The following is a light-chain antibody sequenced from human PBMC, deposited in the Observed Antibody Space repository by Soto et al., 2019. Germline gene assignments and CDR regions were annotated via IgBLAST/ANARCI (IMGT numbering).Light chain of an antibody. J-gene: IGLJ1*01. V-gene: IGLV2-14*01. CDR1: ISDIGGYNF. CDR2: DVN. Sequence: QSALTQPASVSGSPGQSITISCTGTISDIGGYNFISWYQHHPGKAPKLVIYDVNNRPSGISYRFSGSKSGNTASLTISGLQAEDEADYYCCAYVGARTYVFGTGTKVTVL. CDR3: CAYVGARTYV.